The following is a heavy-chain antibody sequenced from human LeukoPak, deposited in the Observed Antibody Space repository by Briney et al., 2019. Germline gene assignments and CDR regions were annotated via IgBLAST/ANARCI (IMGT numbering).Heavy chain of an antibody. CDR3: ARVVWFGESDAFDI. J-gene: IGHJ3*02. CDR1: GFTFENHA. D-gene: IGHD3-10*01. Sequence: QPGGSLRLSCAASGFTFENHAIHWVRQAPGKGLEWVSGISWNSGNTGYADSVQGRFTISRDNAKNSLFLQMNSLRAEDTAVYYCARVVWFGESDAFDIWGQGTMVTVSS. V-gene: IGHV3-9*01. CDR2: ISWNSGNT.